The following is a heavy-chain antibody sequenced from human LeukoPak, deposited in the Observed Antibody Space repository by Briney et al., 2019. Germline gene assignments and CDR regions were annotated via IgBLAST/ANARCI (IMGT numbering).Heavy chain of an antibody. CDR2: INHSGST. Sequence: SETLSLTCAVYGGSFSGYYWSWLRQPPGKGLEWIGEINHSGSTNYNPSLKSRVTISVDTSKHQFSLKLSSVTAADTAVYYCARGDRDIPRGFDPWGQGTLVTVSS. V-gene: IGHV4-34*01. D-gene: IGHD3-10*01. J-gene: IGHJ5*02. CDR1: GGSFSGYY. CDR3: ARGDRDIPRGFDP.